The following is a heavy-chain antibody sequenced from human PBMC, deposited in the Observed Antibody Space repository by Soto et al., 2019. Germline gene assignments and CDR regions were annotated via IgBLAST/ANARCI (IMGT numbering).Heavy chain of an antibody. D-gene: IGHD1-7*01. Sequence: ASVKVSCKASGYTFTNNVIHWLRQAPGQTLEWMGWIHTAKGNTKYSQKFEARVTLTRDTAASTAYMELNSLRSDDTAVYYCARGPIWTYTWNYARLNYLDPWGQGTLVTVSS. CDR3: ARGPIWTYTWNYARLNYLDP. J-gene: IGHJ5*02. CDR1: GYTFTNNV. V-gene: IGHV1-3*04. CDR2: IHTAKGNT.